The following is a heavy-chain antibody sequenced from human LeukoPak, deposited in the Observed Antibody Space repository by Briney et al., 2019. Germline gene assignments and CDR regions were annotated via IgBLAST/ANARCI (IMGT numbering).Heavy chain of an antibody. CDR2: ISSSGSTI. D-gene: IGHD1-26*01. J-gene: IGHJ5*02. V-gene: IGHV3-48*03. CDR1: GFTFSSYE. Sequence: GGSLRLSCAASGFTFSSYEMNWVRQAPGKGLEWVSYISSSGSTIYYADSVKGRFTISRDNSKNTLYLQMNSLRDDDTAVYYCARGVGVSRFNYFDPWGQGTLVTVSS. CDR3: ARGVGVSRFNYFDP.